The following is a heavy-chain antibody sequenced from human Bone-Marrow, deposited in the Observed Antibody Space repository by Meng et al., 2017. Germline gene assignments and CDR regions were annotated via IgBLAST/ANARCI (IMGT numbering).Heavy chain of an antibody. CDR3: ARGPASGDYGWFDP. V-gene: IGHV1-69*05. CDR1: GGTFSSYA. CDR2: IIPIFGTA. Sequence: QVQRVQSGAEGKKPGSSVKVSCKASGGTFSSYAISWVRPAPGQGLEWMGGIIPIFGTANYAQKFQGRVTITTDESTSTAYMELSSLRSEDTAVYYCARGPASGDYGWFDPWGQGTLVTVSS. D-gene: IGHD4-17*01. J-gene: IGHJ5*02.